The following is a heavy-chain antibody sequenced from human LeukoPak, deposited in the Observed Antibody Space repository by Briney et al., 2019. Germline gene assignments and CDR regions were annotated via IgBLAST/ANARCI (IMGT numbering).Heavy chain of an antibody. CDR1: GYTFTTYW. CDR2: IYPADSDT. Sequence: GESLKISCKVSGYTFTTYWIGWVRQMPGKGLEWMGIIYPADSDTRYSPSFQGQVTISADKSINTAYLQWSSLKASDTAMYYCARQEKWGEANAFDIWGQGTMVTVSS. V-gene: IGHV5-51*01. J-gene: IGHJ3*02. CDR3: ARQEKWGEANAFDI. D-gene: IGHD2-21*01.